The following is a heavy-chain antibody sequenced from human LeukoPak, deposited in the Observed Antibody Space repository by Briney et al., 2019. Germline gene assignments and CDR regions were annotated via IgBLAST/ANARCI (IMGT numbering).Heavy chain of an antibody. CDR1: GGSISSSTYY. CDR3: ARGPELYYASGSRAYFDY. J-gene: IGHJ4*02. Sequence: SETLSLTCTVSGGSISSSTYYWGGIRQPPGRGLGWGGRVYYSGSTYYHPSLQRRVTISVDKSKHPLSLQLTSVTAAAPAVYYCARGPELYYASGSRAYFDYWGPGTPVTVSS. CDR2: VYYSGST. V-gene: IGHV4-39*07. D-gene: IGHD3-10*01.